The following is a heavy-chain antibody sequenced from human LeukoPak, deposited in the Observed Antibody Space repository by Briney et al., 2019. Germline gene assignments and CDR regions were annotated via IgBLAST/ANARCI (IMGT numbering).Heavy chain of an antibody. J-gene: IGHJ4*02. V-gene: IGHV1-2*02. CDR3: AARYSSSWLDY. D-gene: IGHD6-13*01. Sequence: GASVKVSFKSSGYSFTFYYMHWLRQAPGQGLEWMGWINPNSGGTNYAQKFQGRATMTRDTSISTAYMELSRLRSDDTAVYYCAARYSSSWLDYWGQGALVTVSS. CDR1: GYSFTFYY. CDR2: INPNSGGT.